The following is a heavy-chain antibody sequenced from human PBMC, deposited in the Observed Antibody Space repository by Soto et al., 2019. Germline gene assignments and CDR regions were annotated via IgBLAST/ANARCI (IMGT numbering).Heavy chain of an antibody. Sequence: SVKVSCKASGGTFSSYAISWVRQAPGQGLEWMGGIIPIFGTANYAQKFQGRVTITADESTSTAYMELSSLRSEDTAVYYCARDRRAYYYDSSGYCDGYWGQGALVTVSS. V-gene: IGHV1-69*13. J-gene: IGHJ4*02. CDR3: ARDRRAYYYDSSGYCDGY. D-gene: IGHD3-22*01. CDR2: IIPIFGTA. CDR1: GGTFSSYA.